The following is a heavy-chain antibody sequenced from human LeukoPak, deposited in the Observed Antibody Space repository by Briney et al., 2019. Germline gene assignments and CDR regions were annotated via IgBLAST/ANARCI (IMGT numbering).Heavy chain of an antibody. Sequence: VASVKVSCKASGYIFTGYFIHWVRQAPGQGLEWMGWMNPNSGNTGSAQKFQGRITMTRNTSITTAYMELSSLRSEDTAVYYCARGNKDYGDYARGLSDYWGQGTLVTVSS. CDR1: GYIFTGYF. CDR2: MNPNSGNT. J-gene: IGHJ4*02. D-gene: IGHD4-17*01. CDR3: ARGNKDYGDYARGLSDY. V-gene: IGHV1-8*02.